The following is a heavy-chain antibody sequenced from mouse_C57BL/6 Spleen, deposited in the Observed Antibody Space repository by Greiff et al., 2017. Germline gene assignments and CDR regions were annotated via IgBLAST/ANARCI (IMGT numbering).Heavy chain of an antibody. J-gene: IGHJ4*01. Sequence: QVQLQQSGPGLVQPSQSLSITCTVSGFSLTSYGVHWVRQSPGKGLEWLGVIWRGGSTDYNAAFMSRLSITKDNSKSQVFFKVNSLHADDTAVYYCAKKGGSYDAMDYWGQGTSVTVSS. V-gene: IGHV2-5*01. CDR2: IWRGGST. D-gene: IGHD6-5*01. CDR3: AKKGGSYDAMDY. CDR1: GFSLTSYG.